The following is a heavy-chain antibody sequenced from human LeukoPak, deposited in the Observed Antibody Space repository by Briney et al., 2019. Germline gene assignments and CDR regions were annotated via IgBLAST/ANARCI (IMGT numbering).Heavy chain of an antibody. J-gene: IGHJ6*02. CDR2: IKSKTDGGTT. CDR3: TTDRGVTTVPLDYYYYGMDV. CDR1: GFTFSNAW. D-gene: IGHD4-17*01. V-gene: IGHV3-15*01. Sequence: GGSLRLSCAASGFTFSNAWMSWVRQAPGKGLEWVGRIKSKTDGGTTDYAAPVKGRFTISRDDSKNTLYLQMNSLKTEDTAVYYCTTDRGVTTVPLDYYYYGMDVWGQGTTVTVSS.